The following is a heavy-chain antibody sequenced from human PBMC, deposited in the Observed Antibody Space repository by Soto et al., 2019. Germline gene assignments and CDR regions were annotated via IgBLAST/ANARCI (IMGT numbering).Heavy chain of an antibody. V-gene: IGHV3-66*01. CDR3: ARGGLAYSSGWFDY. CDR2: IYSGGST. J-gene: IGHJ4*02. CDR1: GFTVSSNY. D-gene: IGHD6-19*01. Sequence: GGSLRLSCAASGFTVSSNYMSWVRQAPGKGLEWVSVIYSGGSTYYADSVKGRFTISRDNSKNTLYLQMNSLRAEDTAVYYCARGGLAYSSGWFDYWGQGTLVTVSS.